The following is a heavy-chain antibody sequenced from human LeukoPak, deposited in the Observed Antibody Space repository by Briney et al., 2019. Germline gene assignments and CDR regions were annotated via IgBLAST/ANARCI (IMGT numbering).Heavy chain of an antibody. V-gene: IGHV1-69*04. CDR3: ARARISSGSYSDY. D-gene: IGHD1-26*01. J-gene: IGHJ4*02. Sequence: SVKVSCKASGGTFSSYAISWVRQAPGQGLEWMGRIIPILGIANYAQKFQGRVTITADKSTSTAYMELSSLRSEDTAVYYCARARISSGSYSDYWGQGTLVTVSS. CDR1: GGTFSSYA. CDR2: IIPILGIA.